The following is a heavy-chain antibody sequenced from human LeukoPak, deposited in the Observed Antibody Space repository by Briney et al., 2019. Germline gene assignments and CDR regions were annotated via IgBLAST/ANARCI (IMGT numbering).Heavy chain of an antibody. D-gene: IGHD1-26*01. CDR1: GGSFSGYY. Sequence: KPSETLSLTCAVYGGSFSGYYWSCIRQSPGKGLEWIGEINHSGSTNYNPSLKSRVTISVDTSKNQFSLKLSSVTAADTAVYYCARKNPRTNIVGAAPRYWFDPWGQGTLVLSPQ. CDR3: ARKNPRTNIVGAAPRYWFDP. J-gene: IGHJ5*02. CDR2: INHSGST. V-gene: IGHV4-34*01.